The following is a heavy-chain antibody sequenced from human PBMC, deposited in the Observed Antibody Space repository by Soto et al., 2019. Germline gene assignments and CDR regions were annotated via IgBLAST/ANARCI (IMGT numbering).Heavy chain of an antibody. CDR2: IYSAGSA. CDR1: GFTVSSYH. D-gene: IGHD6-13*01. CDR3: TRVYSSSYHYFDY. J-gene: IGHJ4*02. Sequence: EVQLVESGGGLVQPGGSLRLSCAASGFTVSSYHVSWVRQAPGKGLEWVSIIYSAGSADFADSVKGRFTISRDNSKNTLYLQMSSLRAEDTAVYYCTRVYSSSYHYFDYWGQGTLVTVSS. V-gene: IGHV3-66*01.